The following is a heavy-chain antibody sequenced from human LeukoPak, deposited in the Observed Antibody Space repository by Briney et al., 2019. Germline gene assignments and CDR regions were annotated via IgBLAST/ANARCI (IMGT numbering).Heavy chain of an antibody. CDR3: AKDQYYYDSSGWAAFDI. V-gene: IGHV3-23*01. CDR2: ISGSGGST. D-gene: IGHD3-22*01. Sequence: PGGSLRLSCAASGFTFSSYGMSWVRQAPGKGLEWVSAISGSGGSTYYADSVKGRFTTSRDNSKNTLYLQMNSLRAEDTAVYYCAKDQYYYDSSGWAAFDIWGQGTMVTVSS. CDR1: GFTFSSYG. J-gene: IGHJ3*02.